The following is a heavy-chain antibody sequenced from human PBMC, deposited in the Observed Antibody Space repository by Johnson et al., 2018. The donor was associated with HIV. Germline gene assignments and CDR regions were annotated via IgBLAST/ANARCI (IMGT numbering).Heavy chain of an antibody. CDR1: GFTFSDYY. V-gene: IGHV3-66*01. CDR3: ARVEGGSSSNAFDI. CDR2: IYSGGST. D-gene: IGHD6-13*01. Sequence: VQLVESGGGLVKPGGSLRLSCAASGFTFSDYYMSWVRQAPGKGLEWVSVIYSGGSTYYADSVKGRFTISRDNSKNTLYLQMNSLRAEDTAVYYCARVEGGSSSNAFDIWGQGTMVTVSS. J-gene: IGHJ3*02.